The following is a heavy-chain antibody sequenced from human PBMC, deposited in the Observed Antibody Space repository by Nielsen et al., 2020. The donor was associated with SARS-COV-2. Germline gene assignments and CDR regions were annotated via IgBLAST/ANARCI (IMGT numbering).Heavy chain of an antibody. Sequence: SLKISCAASGFTFDDYAMHWVRQAPGKGLEWVSGISWNSGSIGYADSVKGRFTISRDNAKNSLYLQMNSLRAEDTALYYCANGYSSSWYEGPFDYWGQGTLVTVSS. CDR3: ANGYSSSWYEGPFDY. CDR1: GFTFDDYA. V-gene: IGHV3-9*01. D-gene: IGHD6-13*01. J-gene: IGHJ4*02. CDR2: ISWNSGSI.